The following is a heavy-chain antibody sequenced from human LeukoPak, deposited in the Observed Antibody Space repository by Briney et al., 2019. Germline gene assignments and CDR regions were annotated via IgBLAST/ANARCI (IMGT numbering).Heavy chain of an antibody. CDR1: GFSPSTSGVG. Sequence: SGPTLLKPTQTLTLTCTFSGFSPSTSGVGVGWIRQPPGKALEWLALIYWDDDKRYSPSLKSRLTIIKDTSKNQVVLTTANFYPVDAATYYCAHREQWLRSMDVWGKGTTVTVSS. V-gene: IGHV2-5*02. D-gene: IGHD6-19*01. J-gene: IGHJ6*03. CDR3: AHREQWLRSMDV. CDR2: IYWDDDK.